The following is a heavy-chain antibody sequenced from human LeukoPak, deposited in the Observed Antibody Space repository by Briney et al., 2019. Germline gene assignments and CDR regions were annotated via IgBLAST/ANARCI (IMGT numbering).Heavy chain of an antibody. CDR3: ARDGGSSSWYEVPYYYYMDV. CDR2: IIPIFGTA. D-gene: IGHD6-13*01. V-gene: IGHV1-69*13. Sequence: GASVKVSCKASGGTFSSYAISRVRQAPGQGLEWMGGIIPIFGTANYAQKLRGRVTITADESTSTAYMELSSLRSEDTAVYYCARDGGSSSWYEVPYYYYMDVWGKGTTVTISS. J-gene: IGHJ6*03. CDR1: GGTFSSYA.